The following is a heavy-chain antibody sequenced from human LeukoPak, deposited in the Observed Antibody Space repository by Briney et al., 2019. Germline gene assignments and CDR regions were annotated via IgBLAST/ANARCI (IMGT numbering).Heavy chain of an antibody. J-gene: IGHJ4*02. D-gene: IGHD1-7*01. V-gene: IGHV3-23*01. CDR2: ISGSRGST. Sequence: GGSLRLSCAASEFTFTSYAMSWVPQAPGKGLEGVSPISGSRGSTNYADAVSGRFTISRDNSMNTLYLQMNSLRAEDTAVYYCAKEQRDWNYGVFDYWGQGTLVTVSS. CDR3: AKEQRDWNYGVFDY. CDR1: EFTFTSYA.